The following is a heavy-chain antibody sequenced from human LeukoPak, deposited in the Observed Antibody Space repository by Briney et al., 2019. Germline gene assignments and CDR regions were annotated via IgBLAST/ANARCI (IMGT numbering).Heavy chain of an antibody. D-gene: IGHD6-13*01. Sequence: ASVKVSCKASGYTFTSYGISWGRQAPGQGLEWMGWIIAYNGNTNYAQKLQGRVTMTTDTSTSTAYMELRSLRSDDTAVYYCARDEENEGTQQLVRFLTGIDAFDIWGQGTMVTVSS. CDR3: ARDEENEGTQQLVRFLTGIDAFDI. V-gene: IGHV1-18*01. CDR2: IIAYNGNT. CDR1: GYTFTSYG. J-gene: IGHJ3*02.